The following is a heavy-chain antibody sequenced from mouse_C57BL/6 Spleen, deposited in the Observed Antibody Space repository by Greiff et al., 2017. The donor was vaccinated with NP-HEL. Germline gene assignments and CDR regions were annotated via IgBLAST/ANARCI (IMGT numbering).Heavy chain of an antibody. V-gene: IGHV1-82*01. J-gene: IGHJ2*01. CDR2: IYPGDGDT. Sequence: QVQLKEPGPELVKPGASVKISCKASGYAFSSSWMNWVKQRPGKGLEWIGRIYPGDGDTNYNGKFKGKATLTADKSSSTAYMQLSSLTSEDSAVYFCARLTTVVADYWGQGTTLTVSS. D-gene: IGHD1-1*01. CDR3: ARLTTVVADY. CDR1: GYAFSSSW.